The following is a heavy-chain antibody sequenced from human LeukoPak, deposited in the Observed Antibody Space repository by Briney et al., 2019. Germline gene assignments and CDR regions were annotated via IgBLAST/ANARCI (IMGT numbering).Heavy chain of an antibody. CDR1: GGSINSYY. J-gene: IGHJ4*02. CDR2: ISYSGST. Sequence: SETLSLTCTVSGGSINSYYWSWIRLPPGKGLEWNGYISYSGSTNYNPSLKSRVTISVDTSKNKFFLKLSSVTAADTALYYCTRGNANWGQGTLVTVSS. CDR3: TRGNAN. V-gene: IGHV4-59*01.